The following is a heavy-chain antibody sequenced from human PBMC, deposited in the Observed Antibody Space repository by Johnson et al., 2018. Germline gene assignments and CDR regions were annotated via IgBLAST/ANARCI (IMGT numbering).Heavy chain of an antibody. J-gene: IGHJ3*02. CDR3: ARDQLEGSYADDFDI. Sequence: QVQLQESGAEVKKPGSSVKVSCKSSGVTFGKYTINWVRQAPGQGLEWMGGIIPFTGTGHNAHKFRDGPTTTADESTTTVYMELTGLRNEDTDMYFCARDQLEGSYADDFDIWGQGTMVTVSS. V-gene: IGHV1-69*01. CDR1: GVTFGKYT. D-gene: IGHD3-16*01. CDR2: IIPFTGTG.